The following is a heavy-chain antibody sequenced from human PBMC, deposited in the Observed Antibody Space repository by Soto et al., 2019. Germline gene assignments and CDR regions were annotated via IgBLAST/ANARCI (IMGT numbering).Heavy chain of an antibody. Sequence: PGGSLRLSCAASGFTFSSYWMHWVRQAPVKGLLWVSRLNSDGSDTSYADSVKGRFTISRDNAKNTLYLQMNGLRVEDTAVYYCARDSRLPYLSVQHLYFTRDVWGEGTTVTVSS. CDR1: GFTFSSYW. D-gene: IGHD1-26*01. V-gene: IGHV3-74*01. CDR3: ARDSRLPYLSVQHLYFTRDV. J-gene: IGHJ6*04. CDR2: LNSDGSDT.